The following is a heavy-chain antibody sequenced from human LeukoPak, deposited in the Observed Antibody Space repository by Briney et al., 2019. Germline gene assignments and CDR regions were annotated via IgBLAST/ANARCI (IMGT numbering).Heavy chain of an antibody. J-gene: IGHJ6*04. V-gene: IGHV3-43D*04. D-gene: IGHD6-19*01. Sequence: PGGSLRLSCAASGFTLDDYAMHWVRHAPGKGREWVSLISWDGGSTYYADSVKGRFTISRDNSKNSLYLQMNSLRAEDTALYYCAKDGLRQAVAGGRDYYYGMDVWGKGTTVTVSS. CDR2: ISWDGGST. CDR3: AKDGLRQAVAGGRDYYYGMDV. CDR1: GFTLDDYA.